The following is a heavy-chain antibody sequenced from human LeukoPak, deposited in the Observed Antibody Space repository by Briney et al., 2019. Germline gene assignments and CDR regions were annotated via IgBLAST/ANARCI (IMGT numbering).Heavy chain of an antibody. J-gene: IGHJ4*02. CDR1: GYTFTGYY. Sequence: ASVKVSCKASGYTFTGYYMHWVRQAPGQGLEWMGWINPNSGGTNYAQKFQGRVTMTRDTSISTVYMELSRLRSDDTAVYYCARDLYYYDSSADYWGQGTLVTVSS. CDR3: ARDLYYYDSSADY. V-gene: IGHV1-2*02. D-gene: IGHD3-22*01. CDR2: INPNSGGT.